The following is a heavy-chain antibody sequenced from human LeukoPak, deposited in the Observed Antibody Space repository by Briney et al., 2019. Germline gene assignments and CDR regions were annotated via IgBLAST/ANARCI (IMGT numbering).Heavy chain of an antibody. CDR1: GYTFTSYY. J-gene: IGHJ5*02. CDR2: INPSGGST. D-gene: IGHD6-13*01. Sequence: ASVKVSCKASGYTFTSYYMHWVRQAPGQGLEWMGIINPSGGSTSYAQKFQGRVTMTRDTSTSTVYMELSSLRSEDTAVYYCARDLRIAAAGENWSDPWGQGTLVTVSS. CDR3: ARDLRIAAAGENWSDP. V-gene: IGHV1-46*01.